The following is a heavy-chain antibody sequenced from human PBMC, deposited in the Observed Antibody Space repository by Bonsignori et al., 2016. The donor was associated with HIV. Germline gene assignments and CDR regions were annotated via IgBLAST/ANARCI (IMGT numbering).Heavy chain of an antibody. CDR3: ARGSDVYSYGRDVFPI. CDR1: GGSITGSYYY. J-gene: IGHJ3*02. Sequence: QLQLQESGPGLVKPSESLSLTCTVSGGSITGSYYYWGWIRQPPGKGLEWIGSTHYGGTTHYNPSLKSRVTVYKDTSKNQFSLELSSVTAADTAVYYCARGSDVYSYGRDVFPIWGQGTVVTVSS. D-gene: IGHD5-18*01. V-gene: IGHV4-39*07. CDR2: THYGGTT.